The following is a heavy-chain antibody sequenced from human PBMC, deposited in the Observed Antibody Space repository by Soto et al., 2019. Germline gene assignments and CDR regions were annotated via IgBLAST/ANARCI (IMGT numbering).Heavy chain of an antibody. V-gene: IGHV3-30*18. J-gene: IGHJ6*02. CDR1: GFTFSSYG. D-gene: IGHD3-10*01. Sequence: QVQLVESGGGVVQPGRSLRVSCAASGFTFSSYGMHWVRQAPGKGLEWVAVTSYDGTNKYYADSVKGRFTISRDNSKNTLYLQMNSLRAEDTAVYYCAKSMVRGVDYNGMDVWGQGTTVTVSS. CDR2: TSYDGTNK. CDR3: AKSMVRGVDYNGMDV.